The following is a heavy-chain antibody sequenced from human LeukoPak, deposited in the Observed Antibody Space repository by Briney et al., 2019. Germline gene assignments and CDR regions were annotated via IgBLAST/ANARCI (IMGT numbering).Heavy chain of an antibody. Sequence: SETLSLTCTVSGGSISSYYWSWIRQPPGKGLEWIGYIYYSGSTNYNPSLKSRVTISVDTSKNQFSLKLSSVTAADTAVYYCARGSYDILTGYYTYYLDYWGQGTLVTVSS. CDR3: ARGSYDILTGYYTYYLDY. J-gene: IGHJ4*02. CDR1: GGSISSYY. V-gene: IGHV4-59*01. CDR2: IYYSGST. D-gene: IGHD3-9*01.